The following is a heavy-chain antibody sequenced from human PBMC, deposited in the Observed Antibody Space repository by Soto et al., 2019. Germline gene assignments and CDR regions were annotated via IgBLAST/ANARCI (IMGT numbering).Heavy chain of an antibody. D-gene: IGHD3-10*01. CDR3: ARDRRGNYYGSGSYSGMDV. J-gene: IGHJ6*02. Sequence: PSETLSLTCAVSGGSISSGGYSWSWIRQPPGKGLEWIGYIYHSGSTYYNPSLKSRVTISVDRSKNQFSLKLSSVTAADTAVYYCARDRRGNYYGSGSYSGMDVWGQGTTVTVSS. CDR2: IYHSGST. V-gene: IGHV4-30-2*01. CDR1: GGSISSGGYS.